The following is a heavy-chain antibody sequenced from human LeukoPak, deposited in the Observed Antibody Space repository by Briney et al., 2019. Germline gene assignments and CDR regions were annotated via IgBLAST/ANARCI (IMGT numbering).Heavy chain of an antibody. CDR1: GYTFTSYD. J-gene: IGHJ6*02. Sequence: GASVKVSCEASGYTFTSYDINWVRQATGQGLEWMGWMNPNSGNTGYAQKFQGRVTMTRNTSMSTAYMELSSLRSEDTAVYYCARGCRVRGVITGYGMDVWGQGTTVTVSS. V-gene: IGHV1-8*01. D-gene: IGHD3-10*02. CDR2: MNPNSGNT. CDR3: ARGCRVRGVITGYGMDV.